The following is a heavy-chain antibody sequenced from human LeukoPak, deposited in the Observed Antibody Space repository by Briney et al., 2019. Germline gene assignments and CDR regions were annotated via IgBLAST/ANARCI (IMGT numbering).Heavy chain of an antibody. V-gene: IGHV3-30*04. J-gene: IGHJ4*02. CDR1: GFTFRSYP. CDR3: AREVERRFVYYFDY. CDR2: ISYDGRNK. Sequence: GGSLRLSCAASGFTFRSYPIHWVRQAPGKGLEWVAVISYDGRNKYYADSVKGRFTISRDNSKNTVYLQMNSLRAEGTAVYYCAREVERRFVYYFDYWGQGTLVTVSS. D-gene: IGHD1-1*01.